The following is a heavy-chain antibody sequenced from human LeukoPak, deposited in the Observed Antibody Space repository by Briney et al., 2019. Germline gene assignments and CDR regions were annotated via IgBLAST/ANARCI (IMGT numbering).Heavy chain of an antibody. V-gene: IGHV7-4-1*02. J-gene: IGHJ6*02. Sequence: GASVKVSCKASGYTFTSYGISWVRQAPGQGLEWMGWINTNTGNPTYAQGFTGRFVFSLDTSVSTAYLQISSLKAEDTAVYYCAREYDYVWGSYRFNYYYYGMDVWGQGTTVTVSS. CDR3: AREYDYVWGSYRFNYYYYGMDV. CDR1: GYTFTSYG. D-gene: IGHD3-16*02. CDR2: INTNTGNP.